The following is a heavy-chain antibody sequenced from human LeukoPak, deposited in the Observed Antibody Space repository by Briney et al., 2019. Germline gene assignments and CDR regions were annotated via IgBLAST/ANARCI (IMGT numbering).Heavy chain of an antibody. CDR2: IYSGGST. D-gene: IGHD3-22*01. Sequence: GGSLRLSCAASGFTVSSNYMSWVRQAPGKGLEWVSVIYSGGSTYYADSVKGRFTISRDNSKNTLYLQMNSLRAEDTAVYYCARGCYYDSSGYEYYFDYWGQGTLVTVSS. J-gene: IGHJ4*02. V-gene: IGHV3-66*02. CDR3: ARGCYYDSSGYEYYFDY. CDR1: GFTVSSNY.